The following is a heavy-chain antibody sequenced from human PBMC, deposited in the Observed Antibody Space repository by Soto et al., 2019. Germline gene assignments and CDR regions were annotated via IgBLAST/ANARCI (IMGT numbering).Heavy chain of an antibody. CDR3: AAVVGTSAFVGYLEY. Sequence: QVLLVQSGTEVKKPGSSVKVSCKASGGTFTSFTLNWVRQAPGQGPEWMGRIISALGIEDYAPKFQGKVTMTAATSTSTAHMEMSSLRSDDTAVYYCAAVVGTSAFVGYLEYWGQGTLVTVSS. V-gene: IGHV1-69*02. D-gene: IGHD6-19*01. J-gene: IGHJ4*02. CDR2: IISALGIE. CDR1: GGTFTSFT.